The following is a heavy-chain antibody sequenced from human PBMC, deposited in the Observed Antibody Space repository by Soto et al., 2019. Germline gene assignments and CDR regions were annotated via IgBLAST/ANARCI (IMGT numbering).Heavy chain of an antibody. J-gene: IGHJ5*02. CDR1: GGTFSSYA. CDR2: IIPSNGNA. Sequence: SVKVSCKASGGTFSSYAISWVRQAPGQGLEWMGGIIPSNGNANYSQKFQGRVTITRDTSASTAYMELSSLRSEDTAVYYCARDLSPIAFDPWGQGTLVTVSS. CDR3: ARDLSPIAFDP. D-gene: IGHD3-16*02. V-gene: IGHV1-69*10.